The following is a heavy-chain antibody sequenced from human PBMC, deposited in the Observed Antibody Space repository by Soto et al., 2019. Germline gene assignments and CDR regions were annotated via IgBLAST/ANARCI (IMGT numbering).Heavy chain of an antibody. J-gene: IGHJ4*02. V-gene: IGHV3-23*01. CDR3: AKGKANTVFGVDTLFDY. Sequence: GGSLGLSCAASGFTFSSYAMTWVRQAPGKGLEWVSTISGNGGYTYYSDSVRGRFTISRDNSKKTLYLQMDSLRADDTAVFYCAKGKANTVFGVDTLFDYWGQGTQVTVSS. CDR2: ISGNGGYT. CDR1: GFTFSSYA. D-gene: IGHD3-3*01.